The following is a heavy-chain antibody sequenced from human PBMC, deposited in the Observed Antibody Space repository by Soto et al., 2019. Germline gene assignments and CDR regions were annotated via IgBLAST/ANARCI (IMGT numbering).Heavy chain of an antibody. CDR2: IWFDGSKI. V-gene: IGHV3-33*01. CDR3: ARDSLGLDY. CDR1: RFTFSSYG. Sequence: QVQLVESGGGVVQPGRSLRLSCAASRFTFSSYGMHWVRQAPGKGLEWVAVIWFDGSKIYYADSVKGRFTISRDNSKNTLYLQMNSLRAEDTAVYYCARDSLGLDYRGQGILVTVSS. J-gene: IGHJ4*02. D-gene: IGHD3-16*02.